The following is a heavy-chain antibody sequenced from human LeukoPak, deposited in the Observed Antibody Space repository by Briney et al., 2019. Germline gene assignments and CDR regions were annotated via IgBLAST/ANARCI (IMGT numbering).Heavy chain of an antibody. CDR3: AAGAPKFLHLIY. CDR1: NSSISTYY. CDR2: IDYRGST. Sequence: PSETLSLTCTVSNSSISTYYWTWIRQTPGKGVEWIGYIDYRGSTNHNPSLKSRVTISVDSSKKQFSLRVTSVTAADTAVYYCAAGAPKFLHLIYWGRGTPVTVSS. D-gene: IGHD5-24*01. V-gene: IGHV4-59*01. J-gene: IGHJ4*02.